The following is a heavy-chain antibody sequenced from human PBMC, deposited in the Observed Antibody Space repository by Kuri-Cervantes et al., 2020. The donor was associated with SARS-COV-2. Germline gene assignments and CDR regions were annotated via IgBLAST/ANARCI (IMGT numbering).Heavy chain of an antibody. CDR1: GFTFSSYA. CDR2: ISYDGSNK. J-gene: IGHJ4*02. Sequence: GESLKISCAASGFTFSSYAMHWVRQAPGKGLEWVAVISYDGSNKYYADSVKGRFTISRDNSKNTLYLQMNSLRAEDTAVYYCAKAKRVGATTPPFDYWGQGALVTVSS. CDR3: AKAKRVGATTPPFDY. V-gene: IGHV3-30*07. D-gene: IGHD1-26*01.